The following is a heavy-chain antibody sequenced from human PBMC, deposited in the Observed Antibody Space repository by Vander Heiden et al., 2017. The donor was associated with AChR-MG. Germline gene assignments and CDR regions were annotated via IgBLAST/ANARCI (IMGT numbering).Heavy chain of an antibody. V-gene: IGHV3-30*18. CDR2: ISYDGSNK. CDR1: GFTFSSYG. J-gene: IGHJ6*02. D-gene: IGHD5-12*01. Sequence: QVQLVESGGGVVQPGRSLRLSCAASGFTFSSYGMHWVRQAPGKGLEWVAVISYDGSNKYYADSVKGRFTISRDNSKNTLYLQMNSLRAEDTAVYYCAKDGVEMATIPYYYYGMDVWGQGTTVTVSS. CDR3: AKDGVEMATIPYYYYGMDV.